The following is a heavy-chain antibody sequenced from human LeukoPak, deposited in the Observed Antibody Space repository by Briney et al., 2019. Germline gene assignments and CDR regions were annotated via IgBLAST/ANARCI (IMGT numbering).Heavy chain of an antibody. Sequence: GGSLRLSCVASGFSSHIYVMSWVRQAPGKGLEWVSSINDSGDNINYADSVKGRFSISRDNSKSTLYLQMNSLRPEDMAVYYCAKDRHGIVGATPFDHWGQGTLVIVSS. CDR1: GFSSHIYV. J-gene: IGHJ4*02. V-gene: IGHV3-23*01. CDR2: INDSGDNI. CDR3: AKDRHGIVGATPFDH. D-gene: IGHD1-26*01.